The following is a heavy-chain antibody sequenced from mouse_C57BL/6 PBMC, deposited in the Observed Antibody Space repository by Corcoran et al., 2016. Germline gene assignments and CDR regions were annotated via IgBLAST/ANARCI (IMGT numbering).Heavy chain of an antibody. V-gene: IGHV1-26*01. D-gene: IGHD1-1*01. Sequence: EIPLQQSGPELVKPGASMTISIKASGYTVTDYYLNWVKPSHGKSLKWIGDINPNHGGTIYNQKFKGKATLTVAKSSSTAYMELHSLTYEDTAVYYCARHYGSNDWYFDVWGTGSTVTVSS. CDR3: ARHYGSNDWYFDV. CDR2: INPNHGGT. J-gene: IGHJ1*03. CDR1: GYTVTDYY.